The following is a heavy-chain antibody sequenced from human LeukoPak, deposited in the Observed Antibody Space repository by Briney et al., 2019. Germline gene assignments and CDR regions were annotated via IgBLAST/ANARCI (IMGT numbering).Heavy chain of an antibody. Sequence: AAVKVSCKASGGTFSSYAISWVRQAPGQGLEWMGGIIPIFGTANYAQKFQGRVTITTDESTSTAYMELSSLRSEDTAVYYCARAAPSRRGVTDWGQGTLVTVSS. CDR2: IIPIFGTA. J-gene: IGHJ4*02. CDR1: GGTFSSYA. V-gene: IGHV1-69*05. D-gene: IGHD2-8*01. CDR3: ARAAPSRRGVTD.